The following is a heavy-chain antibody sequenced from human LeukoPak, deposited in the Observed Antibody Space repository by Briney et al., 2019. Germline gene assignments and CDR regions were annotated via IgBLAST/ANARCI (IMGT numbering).Heavy chain of an antibody. V-gene: IGHV3-21*01. Sequence: GGSLRLSCAASGFTFSGYAMSWVRQAPGKGLEWVSSISSSSSYIYYADSVKGRFTISRDNAKNSLYLQMNSLRAEDTAVYYCAILQGIAAAGATGGFDYWGQGTLVTVSS. CDR2: ISSSSSYI. J-gene: IGHJ4*02. CDR3: AILQGIAAAGATGGFDY. D-gene: IGHD6-13*01. CDR1: GFTFSGYA.